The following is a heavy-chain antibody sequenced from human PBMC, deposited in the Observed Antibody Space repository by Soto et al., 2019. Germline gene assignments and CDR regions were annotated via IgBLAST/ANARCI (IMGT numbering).Heavy chain of an antibody. D-gene: IGHD6-6*01. CDR1: GGSISSGGYS. J-gene: IGHJ5*02. CDR3: ASVPTP. V-gene: IGHV4-30-2*01. CDR2: IHHSGST. Sequence: QLQLQESGSGLVKPSQTLSLTCAVSGGSISSGGYSWSWIRQPPGKGLEWIGYIHHSGSTYYNPSLQSRVTISVDRSKTHCSLTLSSVTDADTAVDYCASVPTPWGQGTLVTVSS.